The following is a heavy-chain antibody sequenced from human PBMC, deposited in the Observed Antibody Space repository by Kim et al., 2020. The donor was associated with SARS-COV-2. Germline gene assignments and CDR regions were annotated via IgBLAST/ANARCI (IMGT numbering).Heavy chain of an antibody. CDR1: GFTFRKYW. CDR2: IEEDGDEK. J-gene: IGHJ4*01. CDR3: ARNSGGGRDISGDYFDY. V-gene: IGHV3-7*03. D-gene: IGHD2-21*01. Sequence: GGSLRLSCKFSGFTFRKYWMSWVRQAPGKGLEWVANIEEDGDEKYYGDSVKGRFAVSRDNAEKSLYLQMNSLGVEDTAISYCARNSGGGRDISGDYFDY.